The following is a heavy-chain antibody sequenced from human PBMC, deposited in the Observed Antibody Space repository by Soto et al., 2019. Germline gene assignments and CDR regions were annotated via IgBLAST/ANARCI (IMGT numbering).Heavy chain of an antibody. J-gene: IGHJ6*02. Sequence: ASGKVSCKASGYTFTGYYMHWVRQAPGQGLGWMGWINPNSGGTNYAQKFQGWVTMTRDTSISTAYMELSRLRSDDTAVYYCAREFRMVRGVIKYYYYYGMDVWGQGTTVTVSS. CDR3: AREFRMVRGVIKYYYYYGMDV. V-gene: IGHV1-2*04. CDR2: INPNSGGT. CDR1: GYTFTGYY. D-gene: IGHD3-10*01.